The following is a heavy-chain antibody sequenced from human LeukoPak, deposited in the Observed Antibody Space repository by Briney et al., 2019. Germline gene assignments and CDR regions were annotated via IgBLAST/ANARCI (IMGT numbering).Heavy chain of an antibody. CDR3: ARGRWELRGLDY. V-gene: IGHV1-8*01. J-gene: IGHJ4*02. CDR1: GYTFTSYD. CDR2: MNPNSGNT. Sequence: ASVKVSCKASGYTFTSYDINWVRQATGQGLEWMGWMNPNSGNTGYAQKFQGRATMTRNTSISTAYMELSSLRSEDTAVYYCARGRWELRGLDYWGQGTLVTVSS. D-gene: IGHD1-26*01.